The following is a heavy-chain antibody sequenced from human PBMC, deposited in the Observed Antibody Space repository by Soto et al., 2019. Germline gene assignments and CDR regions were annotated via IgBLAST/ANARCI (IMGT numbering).Heavy chain of an antibody. J-gene: IGHJ5*02. D-gene: IGHD3-22*01. CDR2: INHSGST. CDR1: GGSFSCYY. CDR3: ARGHSTMIVVVSHNWFDP. Sequence: SATLSLTCAVYGGSFSCYYWSWSGEPPGKGLEWIGEINHSGSTNYNPSLKSRVTISVDTSKNQFSLKLSSVTAADTAVYYCARGHSTMIVVVSHNWFDPWGQGTLVTVSS. V-gene: IGHV4-34*01.